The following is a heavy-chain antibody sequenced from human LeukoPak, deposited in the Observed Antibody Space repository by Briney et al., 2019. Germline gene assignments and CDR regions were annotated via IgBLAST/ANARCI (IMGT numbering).Heavy chain of an antibody. CDR1: GGSFSDYY. CDR3: ARHADRYSSGWYD. J-gene: IGHJ4*02. D-gene: IGHD6-19*01. CDR2: INHSGST. Sequence: SETLSLTCAVYGGSFSDYYWSWIRQPPGKGLEWIGEINHSGSTNYNPSLKSRVTISVDTSKNQFSLKLSSVTAADTAVYYCARHADRYSSGWYDWGQGTLVTVSS. V-gene: IGHV4-34*01.